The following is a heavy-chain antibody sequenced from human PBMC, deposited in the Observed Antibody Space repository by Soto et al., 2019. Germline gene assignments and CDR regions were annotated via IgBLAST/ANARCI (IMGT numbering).Heavy chain of an antibody. CDR1: GYTFTSYG. CDR3: ARDRGCSGGSCWGGFDP. J-gene: IGHJ5*02. D-gene: IGHD2-15*01. V-gene: IGHV1-18*01. Sequence: QVQLVQSGAEVKKPGASVKVSCKASGYTFTSYGISWVRQAPGQGLEWMGWISAYNGNTNNAQKLQGRVTMNTKTSTSTANMEVRSLRTDDPAVYYCARDRGCSGGSCWGGFDPWGQGTLVTVSS. CDR2: ISAYNGNT.